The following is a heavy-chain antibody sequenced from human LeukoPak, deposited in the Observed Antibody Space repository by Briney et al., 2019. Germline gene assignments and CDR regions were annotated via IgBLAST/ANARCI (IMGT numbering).Heavy chain of an antibody. CDR2: INPNSGGT. J-gene: IGHJ4*02. Sequence: ASVKVSCKASGYTFTGYYMHWVRQAPGQGLEWMGGINPNSGGTNYAQKFQGRVTMTRDTSIRTAYMELSSLRSDDTAVYYCARDWDIAVAFFDCWGQGTLVTVSS. V-gene: IGHV1-2*02. CDR3: ARDWDIAVAFFDC. D-gene: IGHD6-19*01. CDR1: GYTFTGYY.